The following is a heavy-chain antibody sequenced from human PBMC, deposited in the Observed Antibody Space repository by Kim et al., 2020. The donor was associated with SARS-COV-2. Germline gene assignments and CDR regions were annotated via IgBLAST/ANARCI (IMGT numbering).Heavy chain of an antibody. CDR1: GYTFTGYY. CDR2: INPNSGGT. Sequence: ASVKVSCRASGYTFTGYYMHWVRQAPGQGLEWMGWINPNSGGTNYAQKFQGRVTMTRDTSISTAYMELSRLRSDDTAVYYCAREGGMATNHAFDYWGQGTLVTVSS. J-gene: IGHJ4*02. D-gene: IGHD5-12*01. CDR3: AREGGMATNHAFDY. V-gene: IGHV1-2*02.